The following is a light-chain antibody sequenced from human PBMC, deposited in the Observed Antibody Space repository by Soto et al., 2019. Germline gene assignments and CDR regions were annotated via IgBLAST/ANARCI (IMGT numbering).Light chain of an antibody. Sequence: QSALTQPASVSGSPGQSITISCTGRSSDVGGYNYVSWYQQHPGKAPKLMIYEVTDRPSGVSNRFSGYKSGNTASLTISGLQAEDEADYYCGSYTSSSTLVFGGGTKVTVL. J-gene: IGLJ2*01. CDR3: GSYTSSSTLV. CDR2: EVT. V-gene: IGLV2-14*01. CDR1: SSDVGGYNY.